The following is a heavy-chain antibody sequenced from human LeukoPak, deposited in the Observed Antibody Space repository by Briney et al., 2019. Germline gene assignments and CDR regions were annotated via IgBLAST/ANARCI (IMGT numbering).Heavy chain of an antibody. CDR1: GYSISSGYY. Sequence: SETLSLTCTVSGYSISSGYYWGWIRQPPGKGLEWIGEINHSGSTNYNASLKSRVTISVDTSKNQFSLKLSSVTAADTAVYYCARDQGGQPWFGHYYYYYMDVWGKGTTVTVSS. J-gene: IGHJ6*03. CDR3: ARDQGGQPWFGHYYYYYMDV. V-gene: IGHV4-38-2*02. D-gene: IGHD5-18*01. CDR2: INHSGST.